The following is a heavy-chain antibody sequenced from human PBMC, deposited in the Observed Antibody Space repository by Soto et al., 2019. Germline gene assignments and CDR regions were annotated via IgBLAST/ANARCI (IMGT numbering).Heavy chain of an antibody. CDR2: IYYSGST. J-gene: IGHJ6*02. V-gene: IGHV4-31*03. Sequence: PSETLSLTCTVSGGSISSGGYYWSWIRQHPGKGLEWTGYIYYSGSTYYNPSLKSRVTISVDTSKNQFSLKLRSVTAADTAVYYCASDRSSGWDQGYGMDVWGQGTTVTVSS. D-gene: IGHD6-19*01. CDR3: ASDRSSGWDQGYGMDV. CDR1: GGSISSGGYY.